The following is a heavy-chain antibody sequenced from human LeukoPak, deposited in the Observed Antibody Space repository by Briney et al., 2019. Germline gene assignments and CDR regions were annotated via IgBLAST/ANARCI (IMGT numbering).Heavy chain of an antibody. D-gene: IGHD3-10*01. CDR3: AKDLYYYGSGSYSSDY. J-gene: IGHJ4*02. CDR1: GFTFSSYA. CDR2: ISGSGGST. Sequence: GGSLRLSCAASGFTFSSYAMSWVCQAPGKGLEWVSAISGSGGSTYYADSVKGRFTISRDNSKNTLYLQMNSLRAEDTAVYYCAKDLYYYGSGSYSSDYWGQGTLVTVSS. V-gene: IGHV3-23*01.